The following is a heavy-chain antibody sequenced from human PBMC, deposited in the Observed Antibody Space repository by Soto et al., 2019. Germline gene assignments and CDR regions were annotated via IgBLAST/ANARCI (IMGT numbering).Heavy chain of an antibody. CDR2: ISGTGSPT. CDR1: GFTFSSYA. Sequence: EVQLLESGGGLGQPGGSLRLSCAASGFTFSSYAMTWVRQAPGRGLEWVSAISGTGSPTYYADSVKGRFTISRVNSKNTLYLQMNSLRADDTAVYYCARDMSGGTYNYYYGMDVWGQGTTVTVSS. D-gene: IGHD1-26*01. CDR3: ARDMSGGTYNYYYGMDV. V-gene: IGHV3-23*01. J-gene: IGHJ6*02.